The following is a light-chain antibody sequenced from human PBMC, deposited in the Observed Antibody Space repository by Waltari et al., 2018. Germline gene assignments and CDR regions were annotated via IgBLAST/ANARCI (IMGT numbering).Light chain of an antibody. CDR3: QVWDGSSDSVV. CDR2: YDS. CDR1: NNGNKN. V-gene: IGLV3-21*04. Sequence: SYVLTQPPSVSVAPGKTARISCGGNNNGNKNVQRYQQKPGQAPVVVIYYDSDRPSGIPVRFSGSNSGTTATLTLSRVEAGDEADYYCQVWDGSSDSVVFGGGTQLTVL. J-gene: IGLJ2*01.